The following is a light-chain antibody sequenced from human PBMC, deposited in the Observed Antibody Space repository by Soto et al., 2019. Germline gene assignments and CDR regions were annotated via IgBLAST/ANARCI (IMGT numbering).Light chain of an antibody. CDR1: QSVTNNF. J-gene: IGKJ3*01. CDR2: GAS. CDR3: QQYADSPT. Sequence: EIALTQSPGTLSLSPGERATLSCRASQSVTNNFLAWYQQKPGQAPRLLIYGASTRHTGIPDKFSGSGSGTAFTLTISKLEPEDFAVYYCQQYADSPTFGPGTKVDTK. V-gene: IGKV3-20*01.